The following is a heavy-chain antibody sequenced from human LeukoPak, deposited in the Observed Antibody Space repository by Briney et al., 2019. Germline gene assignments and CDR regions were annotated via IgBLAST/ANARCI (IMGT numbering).Heavy chain of an antibody. J-gene: IGHJ6*03. Sequence: SGTLSLTCAVSGGSISSSNWWSWVRQPPGKGLEWIGEIYHSGSTNYNPSLKSRVTISVDKSKNQFSLKLSSVTAADTAVYYCPRAPMPNYYYYMDVWGKGTTVTVSS. V-gene: IGHV4-4*02. CDR3: PRAPMPNYYYYMDV. CDR2: IYHSGST. D-gene: IGHD2-2*01. CDR1: GGSISSSNW.